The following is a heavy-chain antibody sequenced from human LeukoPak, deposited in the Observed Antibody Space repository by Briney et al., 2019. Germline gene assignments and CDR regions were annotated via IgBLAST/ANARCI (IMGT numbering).Heavy chain of an antibody. V-gene: IGHV3-21*01. D-gene: IGHD4-17*01. CDR2: ISSSSSYI. Sequence: GGSLRLSCAASGFTFSSYSMNWVRQAPGEGLEWVSSISSSSSYIYYADSVKGRFTISRDNAKNSLYLQMNSLRAEDTAVYYCAREGRTTVTTKNYYYYMDVWGKGTTVTVSS. CDR1: GFTFSSYS. CDR3: AREGRTTVTTKNYYYYMDV. J-gene: IGHJ6*03.